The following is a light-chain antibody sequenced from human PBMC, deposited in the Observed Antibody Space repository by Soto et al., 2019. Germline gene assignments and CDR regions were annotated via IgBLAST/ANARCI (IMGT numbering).Light chain of an antibody. V-gene: IGKV3-15*01. Sequence: EIVMTQSPATLSVSPGERATLSCRASQSVSSNLAWYQQKPGQAPRLLIYGASTRVTGIPARFSGSGYGTEFTLTISSLQSEDFASYYCQQYNNWRTFGQGTKMEI. CDR2: GAS. CDR1: QSVSSN. CDR3: QQYNNWRT. J-gene: IGKJ1*01.